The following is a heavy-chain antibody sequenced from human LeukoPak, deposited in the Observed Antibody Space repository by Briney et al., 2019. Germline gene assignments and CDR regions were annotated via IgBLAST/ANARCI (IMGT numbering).Heavy chain of an antibody. Sequence: ASVKVSCKASGYTFTGYYMHWVRQAPGQGLEWMGWINPNSGGTNYAQKFQGRVTMTRDTSISTAYVELSRLRSGDTAVYYCARHYGSGTYSVYWGQGTLVTVSS. V-gene: IGHV1-2*02. D-gene: IGHD3-10*01. J-gene: IGHJ4*02. CDR2: INPNSGGT. CDR3: ARHYGSGTYSVY. CDR1: GYTFTGYY.